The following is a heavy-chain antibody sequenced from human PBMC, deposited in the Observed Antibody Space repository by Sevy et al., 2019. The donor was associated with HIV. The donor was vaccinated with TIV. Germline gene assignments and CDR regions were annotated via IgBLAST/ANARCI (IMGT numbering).Heavy chain of an antibody. CDR2: IIPMFGTA. CDR3: ARSISWYASFDY. CDR1: GRTFRNNA. J-gene: IGHJ4*02. Sequence: ASVKVSCKASGRTFRNNAISWVRQAPGQGLQWMGGIIPMFGTANYVQKFQGRVTITADESTNTAYMALSSLRSEDTAVYYCARSISWYASFDYWGQGTLVTVSS. V-gene: IGHV1-69*13. D-gene: IGHD6-13*01.